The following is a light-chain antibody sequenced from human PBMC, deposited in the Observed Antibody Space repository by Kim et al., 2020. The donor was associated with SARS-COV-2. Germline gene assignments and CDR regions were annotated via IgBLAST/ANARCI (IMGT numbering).Light chain of an antibody. CDR2: AAS. CDR1: QSISSH. V-gene: IGKV1-39*01. Sequence: DIQMTQSPSSLSASVGDRVTITCRTTQSISSHLNWYQQKPGRAPKLLISAASTLQGWVPSRFSGSGSETDFTLTISSLQPEDFATYFCQQSYITPFTFVPGTKVDIK. CDR3: QQSYITPFT. J-gene: IGKJ3*01.